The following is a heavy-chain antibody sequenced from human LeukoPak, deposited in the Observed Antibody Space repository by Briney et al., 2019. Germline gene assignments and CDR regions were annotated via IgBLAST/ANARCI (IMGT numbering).Heavy chain of an antibody. CDR2: ISYDGSNE. Sequence: GGSLRLSCAASGFTFSNAWMSWVRQAPGKGLEWMAVISYDGSNEYYADSVRGRFTISRDNSKNTLYLQMNSLRTEDTAVYYCARDPAPYGSGTLPPGFWGRGTLVTVSS. V-gene: IGHV3-30*03. CDR1: GFTFSNAW. CDR3: ARDPAPYGSGTLPPGF. D-gene: IGHD3-10*01. J-gene: IGHJ4*02.